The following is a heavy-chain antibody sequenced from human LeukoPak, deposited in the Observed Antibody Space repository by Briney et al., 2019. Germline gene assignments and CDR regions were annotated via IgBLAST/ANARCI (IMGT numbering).Heavy chain of an antibody. CDR3: AILWVPDYGAIPLDY. Sequence: ASVRVSCKASGYTFTSYDINWVRQATGQGLEWMGWMNPNSGNTGYAQKFQGRVTMTRNTSISTAYMELSSLRSEDTAVYYCAILWVPDYGAIPLDYWGQGTLVTVSS. D-gene: IGHD4-17*01. J-gene: IGHJ4*02. CDR1: GYTFTSYD. CDR2: MNPNSGNT. V-gene: IGHV1-8*01.